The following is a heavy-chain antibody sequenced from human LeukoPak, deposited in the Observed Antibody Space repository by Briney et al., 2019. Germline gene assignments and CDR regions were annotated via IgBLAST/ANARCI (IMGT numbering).Heavy chain of an antibody. V-gene: IGHV1-69*13. CDR2: IIPIFGTA. CDR1: GGTFSSYA. Sequence: ASVKVSCKASGGTFSSYAISWVRQAPGQGLEWMGEIIPIFGTANYAQKFQGRVTITADESTSTAYMELSSLRSEDTAVYYCARVIGGEAFDIWGQGTMVTVSS. CDR3: ARVIGGEAFDI. J-gene: IGHJ3*02. D-gene: IGHD3-10*01.